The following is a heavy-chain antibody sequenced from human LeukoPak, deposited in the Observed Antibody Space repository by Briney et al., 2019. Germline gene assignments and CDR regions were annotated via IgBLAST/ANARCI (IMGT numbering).Heavy chain of an antibody. V-gene: IGHV1-46*01. CDR3: ARDGSSGDSSSLYYYGMDV. CDR2: INPSGGST. J-gene: IGHJ6*02. CDR1: GYTFTSYY. Sequence: GASVKVSCKASGYTFTSYYMHWVRQAPGQGLEWMGIINPSGGSTSYAQKFQGRVTMTRDTSTSTVYMELSSLRSEDTAVYYCARDGSSGDSSSLYYYGMDVWGQGTTVTVSS. D-gene: IGHD6-6*01.